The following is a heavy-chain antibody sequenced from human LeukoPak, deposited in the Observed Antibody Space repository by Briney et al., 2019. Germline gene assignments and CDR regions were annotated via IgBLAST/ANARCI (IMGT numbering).Heavy chain of an antibody. CDR2: IKQDGSEK. CDR1: GFTFSSYW. D-gene: IGHD3-9*01. CDR3: ARLTNYDILTGYYAPGAFDI. Sequence: GGSLRLSCAASGFTFSSYWMSWVRQAPGKGLGWVANIKQDGSEKYYVDSVKGRFTISRDNAKNSLYLQMNSLRAEDTAVYYCARLTNYDILTGYYAPGAFDIWGQGTMVTVSS. V-gene: IGHV3-7*01. J-gene: IGHJ3*02.